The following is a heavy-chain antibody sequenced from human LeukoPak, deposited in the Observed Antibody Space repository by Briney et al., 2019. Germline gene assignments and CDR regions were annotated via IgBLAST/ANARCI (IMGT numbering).Heavy chain of an antibody. D-gene: IGHD3-22*01. CDR3: ARGPRSSMIEPDAFDI. J-gene: IGHJ3*02. CDR2: INHSGST. CDR1: GGSFSGYY. Sequence: SETLSFTCAVYGGSFSGYYWSWIRQPPGKGLEWIGEINHSGSTNYNPSLKSRVTISVDTSKNQFSLKLSSVTAADTAVYYCARGPRSSMIEPDAFDIWGQGTMVTVSS. V-gene: IGHV4-34*01.